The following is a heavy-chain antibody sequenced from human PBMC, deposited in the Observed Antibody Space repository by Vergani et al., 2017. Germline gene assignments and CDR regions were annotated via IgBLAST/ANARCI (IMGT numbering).Heavy chain of an antibody. D-gene: IGHD2-8*01. Sequence: AQLASSGPEMRKPGASVKVSCRASGYTFTDSQIHWFRQAPGQGPEWMGWIKPQSGGRNAAAKFQGRVTLTRDTASRSLYLDLSRLTSHDTAVYFCARYMMDLNGVFDLWGRGTLVTVSS. V-gene: IGHV1-2*02. J-gene: IGHJ4*03. CDR1: GYTFTDSQ. CDR3: ARYMMDLNGVFDL. CDR2: IKPQSGGR.